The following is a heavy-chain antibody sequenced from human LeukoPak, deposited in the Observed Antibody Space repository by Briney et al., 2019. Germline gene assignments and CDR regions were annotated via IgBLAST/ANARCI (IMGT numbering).Heavy chain of an antibody. D-gene: IGHD6-19*01. CDR2: IYYTGTT. J-gene: IGHJ4*02. V-gene: IGHV4-59*01. CDR3: ARGWGYFDY. Sequence: SETLSLTCTVSGASITSYYWSWIRQPPGKALEWIGYIYYTGTTNYNFSLKSRLTISVDTSKNQFSLRLTSVTAADTAVYYCARGWGYFDYWGQGTLVTVSS. CDR1: GASITSYY.